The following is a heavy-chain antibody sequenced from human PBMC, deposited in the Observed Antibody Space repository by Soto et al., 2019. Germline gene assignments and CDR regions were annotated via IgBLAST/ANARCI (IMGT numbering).Heavy chain of an antibody. CDR1: GFTFSSYA. D-gene: IGHD1-26*01. CDR2: ISYDGSNK. CDR3: ARSLPPPLSFRRGPFDY. J-gene: IGHJ4*02. V-gene: IGHV3-30-3*01. Sequence: GGSLRLSCAASGFTFSSYAMHWVRQAPGKGLEWVAVISYDGSNKYYADSVKGRFTISRDNSKNTLYLQMNSLRAEDTAVYYCARSLPPPLSFRRGPFDYWGQGTLVTVSS.